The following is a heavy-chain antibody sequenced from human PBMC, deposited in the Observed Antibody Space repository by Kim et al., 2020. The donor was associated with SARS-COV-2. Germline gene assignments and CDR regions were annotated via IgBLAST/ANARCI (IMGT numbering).Heavy chain of an antibody. CDR2: IKQDGSEK. D-gene: IGHD3-10*01. Sequence: GGSLRLSCAASGFTFSSYWMSWVRQAPGKVLEWVANIKQDGSEKYYVDAVKGRVTISRDNDKNSLYLQMNRLRAEDTDVYYCARLSDYGWRCYHQCCYY. J-gene: IGHJ6*01. CDR1: GFTFSSYW. CDR3: ARLSDYGWRCYHQCCYY. V-gene: IGHV3-7*01.